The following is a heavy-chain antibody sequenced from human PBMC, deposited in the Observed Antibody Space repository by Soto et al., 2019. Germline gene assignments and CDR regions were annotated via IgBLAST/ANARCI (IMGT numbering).Heavy chain of an antibody. CDR3: ARGCGNSYYYYGMDV. V-gene: IGHV4-31*03. D-gene: IGHD2-21*02. CDR1: GGSISSGGYY. J-gene: IGHJ6*02. CDR2: IYYSGST. Sequence: QVQLQESGPGPVKPSQTLSLTCTVSGGSISSGGYYWSWIRQHPGKGLEWIGYIYYSGSTYYNPSLKSRVTISVDTSKNQFSLKLSSVTAADTAVYYCARGCGNSYYYYGMDVWGQGTTVTVSS.